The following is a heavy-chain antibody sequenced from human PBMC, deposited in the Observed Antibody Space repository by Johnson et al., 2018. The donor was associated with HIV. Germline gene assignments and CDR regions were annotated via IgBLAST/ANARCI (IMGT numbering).Heavy chain of an antibody. J-gene: IGHJ3*02. CDR2: IGWNGLTI. Sequence: VQLVESGGGLVQPGGSLRLSCAASGFTFNDYAMHWVRQGPGKGLEWVAGIGWNGLTIGYVDSVKGRFTISRDDATNYLYLRMDSLRTEDTAVYYCASPGVVVVITRLGHDAFDIWGQVTMVTVSS. CDR1: GFTFNDYA. CDR3: ASPGVVVVITRLGHDAFDI. V-gene: IGHV3-9*01. D-gene: IGHD3-22*01.